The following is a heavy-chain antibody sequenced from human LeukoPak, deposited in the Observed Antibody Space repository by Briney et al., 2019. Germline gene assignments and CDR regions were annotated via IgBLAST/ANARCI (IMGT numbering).Heavy chain of an antibody. CDR1: GFTFSSYA. J-gene: IGHJ6*03. V-gene: IGHV4-38-2*01. CDR2: IHYSGST. D-gene: IGHD1-1*01. CDR3: ARGLTGPTVRYYYNYYMDV. Sequence: PGGSLRLSCAASGFTFSSYAMHWVRQPPGKGLEWIGTIHYSGSTYYNTSLKSRVTISVDTSKNQFSLKLSSVTAADTAVYYCARGLTGPTVRYYYNYYMDVWGKGITVTISS.